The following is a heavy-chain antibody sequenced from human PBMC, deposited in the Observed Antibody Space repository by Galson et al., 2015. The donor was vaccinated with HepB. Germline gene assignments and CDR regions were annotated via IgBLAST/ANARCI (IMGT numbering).Heavy chain of an antibody. D-gene: IGHD2-2*01. CDR2: IIPIFGTA. J-gene: IGHJ5*02. CDR3: ARDIVVVPAVYWFDP. CDR1: GGTFSSYA. V-gene: IGHV1-69*13. Sequence: SVKVSCKASGGTFSSYAISWVRQAPGQGLEWMGGIIPIFGTANYAQKFQGRVTITADESTSTAYMELSSLRSEDTAVYYCARDIVVVPAVYWFDPWGQGTLVTVSS.